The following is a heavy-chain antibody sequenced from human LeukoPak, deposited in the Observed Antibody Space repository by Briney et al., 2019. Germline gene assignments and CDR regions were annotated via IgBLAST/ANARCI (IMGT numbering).Heavy chain of an antibody. D-gene: IGHD6-6*01. CDR1: GFTVSSNY. Sequence: GGSLRLSCAASGFTVSSNYMSWVRQAPGKGLEWVSVIYSHGSTYYADSVKGRFTTSRDNAKNSLYLQMNSLRAGDTALYYCARTDSNIAARRIGFDYWGQGTLVTVSS. V-gene: IGHV3-53*01. CDR3: ARTDSNIAARRIGFDY. J-gene: IGHJ4*02. CDR2: IYSHGST.